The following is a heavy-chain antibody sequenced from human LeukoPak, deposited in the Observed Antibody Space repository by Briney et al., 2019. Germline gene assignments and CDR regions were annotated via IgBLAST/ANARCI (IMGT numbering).Heavy chain of an antibody. CDR3: ARHTYPGRYFDL. J-gene: IGHJ2*01. CDR1: GGSISSGSYY. CDR2: IYTSGST. Sequence: SQTLTLTCTVSGGSISSGSYYWSWIRQPAGKGLEWIGRIYTSGSTNYNPSLKSRVTISVDTSKKQFSLKLNSVTAADTAVYYCARHTYPGRYFDLWGRGTLVTVSS. V-gene: IGHV4-61*02.